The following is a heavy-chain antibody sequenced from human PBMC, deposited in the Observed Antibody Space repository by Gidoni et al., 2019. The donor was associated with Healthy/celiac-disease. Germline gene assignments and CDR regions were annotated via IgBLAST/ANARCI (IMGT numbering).Heavy chain of an antibody. V-gene: IGHV3-7*01. CDR2: IKQDGSEK. J-gene: IGHJ4*02. D-gene: IGHD3-10*01. CDR3: ARESPLWFREPADY. CDR1: GFTFSSNW. Sequence: EVQLVESGGGLVQPGGSLRLSCAASGFTFSSNWMSWVRQAPGKGLEWVAKIKQDGSEKYYVDSVKGRFTISRDNAKNSLYLQMNSLRAEDTAVYYCARESPLWFREPADYWGQGTLVTVSS.